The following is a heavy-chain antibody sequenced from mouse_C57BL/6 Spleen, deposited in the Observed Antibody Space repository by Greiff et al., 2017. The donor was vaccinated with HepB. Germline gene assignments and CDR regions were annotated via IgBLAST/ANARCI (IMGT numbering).Heavy chain of an antibody. J-gene: IGHJ3*01. CDR3: ARWQWGNYPYAY. D-gene: IGHD2-1*01. CDR2: IYPGSGST. V-gene: IGHV1-55*01. Sequence: VQLQQPGAELVKPGASVKMSCKASGYTFTSYWITWVKHRPGQGLEWIGDIYPGSGSTNYNEKFKSKATLTVDTSSSTSYMQLSSLTSEDSAVYYCARWQWGNYPYAYWGQGTLVTVSA. CDR1: GYTFTSYW.